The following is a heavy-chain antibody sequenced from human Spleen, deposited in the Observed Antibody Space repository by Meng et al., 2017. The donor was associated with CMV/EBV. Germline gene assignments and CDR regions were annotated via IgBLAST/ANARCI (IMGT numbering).Heavy chain of an antibody. Sequence: GESLKISCAVSGFTVGNNYMNWVRQAPGKGLEWVSIIESGGNTYYTDSVKGRFTISRDNSKNTLYLQMNSLRAEDTAVYYCARDLDVWGQGTTVTVSS. J-gene: IGHJ6*02. V-gene: IGHV3-53*01. CDR1: GFTVGNNY. CDR3: ARDLDV. CDR2: IESGGNT.